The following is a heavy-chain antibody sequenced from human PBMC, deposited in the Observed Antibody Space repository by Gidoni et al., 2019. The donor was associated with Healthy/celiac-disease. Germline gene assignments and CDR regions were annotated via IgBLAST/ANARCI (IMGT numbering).Heavy chain of an antibody. CDR3: ASGAAFDWLDDY. CDR1: GFTFSSYS. CDR2: ISSSSSYI. Sequence: EVQLVESGGGLVKPGGSLRLSCAASGFTFSSYSMNWVRQAPGKGLEWVSSISSSSSYIYYADSVKGRFTISRDNAKNSLYLQMNSLRAEDTAVYYCASGAAFDWLDDYWGQGTLVTVSS. D-gene: IGHD3-9*01. J-gene: IGHJ4*02. V-gene: IGHV3-21*01.